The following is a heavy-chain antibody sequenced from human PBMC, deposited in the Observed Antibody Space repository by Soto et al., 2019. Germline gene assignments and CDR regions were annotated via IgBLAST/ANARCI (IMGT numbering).Heavy chain of an antibody. CDR1: GGSISSSSYY. D-gene: IGHD4-17*01. Sequence: SETLSLTCTVSGGSISSSSYYWGWIRQPPGKGLEWIGSIFYRGSTYYNPSLESRVTISVDTSKNQFSLKLSSVTAADTAVYYCASLSMTTVTTRGYWGQGTLVTVSS. CDR3: ASLSMTTVTTRGY. V-gene: IGHV4-39*01. CDR2: IFYRGST. J-gene: IGHJ4*02.